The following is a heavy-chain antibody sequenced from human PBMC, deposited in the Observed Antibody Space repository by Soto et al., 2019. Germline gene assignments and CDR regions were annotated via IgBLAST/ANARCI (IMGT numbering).Heavy chain of an antibody. V-gene: IGHV1-46*01. J-gene: IGHJ6*02. CDR3: ARDGYYDFWSGPTGPGLMDV. CDR1: GYTFTSYY. Sequence: ASVKVSCKASGYTFTSYYMHWVRQAPGQGLEWMGIINPSGGSTSYAQKFQGRVTMTRDTSTSTVYMELSSLRSEDTAVYYCARDGYYDFWSGPTGPGLMDVWGQGTTVTVSS. CDR2: INPSGGST. D-gene: IGHD3-3*01.